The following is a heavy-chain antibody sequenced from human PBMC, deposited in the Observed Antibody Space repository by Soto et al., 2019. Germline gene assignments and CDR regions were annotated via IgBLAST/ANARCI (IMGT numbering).Heavy chain of an antibody. V-gene: IGHV4-4*07. Sequence: SETLSLTCRVSGAYISDFAWSRIRQPAGKGLEWIGRITINGNTQKNPSFKSRVTMSIDTSRNHFSLNLQSATAADTALYYCARETGENWTYEAHWGPGTLVTLSS. CDR1: GAYISDFA. J-gene: IGHJ1*01. D-gene: IGHD1-7*01. CDR2: ITINGNT. CDR3: ARETGENWTYEAH.